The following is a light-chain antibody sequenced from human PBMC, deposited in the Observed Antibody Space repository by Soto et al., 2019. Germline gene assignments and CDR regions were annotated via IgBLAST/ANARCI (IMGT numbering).Light chain of an antibody. CDR3: PETRSFPLT. J-gene: IGKJ4*01. CDR2: SAS. Sequence: ENEMTLSPSTRPASIKDRVTITCRASQAITSWLAWYQQKPGRAPKLLIYSASSLQSGAPSRFTGSGSGTDFTLTITSLQPDDAAVYYCPETRSFPLTFGGGSMVDIK. CDR1: QAITSW. V-gene: IGKV1-12*01.